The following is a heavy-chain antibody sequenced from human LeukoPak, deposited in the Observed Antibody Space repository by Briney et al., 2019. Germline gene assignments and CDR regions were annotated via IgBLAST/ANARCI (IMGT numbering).Heavy chain of an antibody. J-gene: IGHJ4*02. D-gene: IGHD1-26*01. CDR2: IYTSGST. Sequence: SETLSLTCTVSGGSISSGSYYWSWIRQPAGKGLEWIGRIYTSGSTNYNPSLKSRVTISVDTSKNQFSLKLISVTAADTAVYYCARVRVGATLGFDYWGQGTLVTVSS. CDR3: ARVRVGATLGFDY. V-gene: IGHV4-61*02. CDR1: GGSISSGSYY.